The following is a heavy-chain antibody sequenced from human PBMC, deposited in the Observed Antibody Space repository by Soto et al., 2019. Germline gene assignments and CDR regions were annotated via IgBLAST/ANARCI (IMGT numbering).Heavy chain of an antibody. V-gene: IGHV4-59*01. Sequence: SGSIYLTCTVSGDTINSYYCSWFWKPPGKGLEWIGYIYYSGSTNYNPSLKSRVTISVDTSKNQFSLKLSSVTAADTAVYYCARGDMSSTSFDFDYWGQGTLVTVSS. CDR1: GDTINSYY. J-gene: IGHJ4*02. CDR3: ARGDMSSTSFDFDY. D-gene: IGHD2-2*01. CDR2: IYYSGST.